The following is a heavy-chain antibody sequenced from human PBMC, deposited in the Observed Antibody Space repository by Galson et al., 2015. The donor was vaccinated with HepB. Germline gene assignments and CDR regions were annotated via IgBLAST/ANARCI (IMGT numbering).Heavy chain of an antibody. D-gene: IGHD2-15*01. V-gene: IGHV1-69-2*01. CDR2: VDPEDGET. CDR1: GYTFTNYY. Sequence: VKVSCKVSGYTFTNYYMHWVQQAPGKGLEWMGLVDPEDGETIYAEKFQGRVTITADTSTDTAYMELSSLRSEDTAVYYCATDPNCSGGSCYSGYWGQGTLVTVSS. CDR3: ATDPNCSGGSCYSGY. J-gene: IGHJ4*02.